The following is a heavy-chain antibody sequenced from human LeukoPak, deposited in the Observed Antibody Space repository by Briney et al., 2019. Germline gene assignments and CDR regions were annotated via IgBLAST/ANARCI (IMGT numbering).Heavy chain of an antibody. J-gene: IGHJ6*02. CDR1: GGSISSYY. V-gene: IGHV4-59*01. D-gene: IGHD6-19*01. CDR2: IYYSGST. CDR3: ARSSGPYYYYGMDV. Sequence: SETLSLTCTVSGGSISSYYWSWIRQPPGKGLEWIGYIYYSGSTNYNPSLKSRVTISVDTSKNQFSLELSSVTAADTAVYYCARSSGPYYYYGMDVWGQGTTVTVSS.